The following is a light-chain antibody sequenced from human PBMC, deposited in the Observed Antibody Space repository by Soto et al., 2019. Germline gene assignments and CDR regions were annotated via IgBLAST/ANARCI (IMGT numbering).Light chain of an antibody. CDR1: QGLSSN. V-gene: IGKV1-9*01. Sequence: QFAQSPSSLAPSVGDSINKTFRASQGLSSNVAWHQQKPGEAPKLLIYAVSILQSGVPPRFSGGGSGTDFTLTISSLQAEDFATYYCQQLNSYPITFGQGTRLEI. CDR2: AVS. CDR3: QQLNSYPIT. J-gene: IGKJ5*01.